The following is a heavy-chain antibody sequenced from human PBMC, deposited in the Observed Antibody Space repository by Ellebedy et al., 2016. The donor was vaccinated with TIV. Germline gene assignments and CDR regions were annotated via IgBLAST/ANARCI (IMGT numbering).Heavy chain of an antibody. CDR1: GFTFGTYS. CDR2: IYSANTT. V-gene: IGHV3-53*01. Sequence: GESLKISCAASGFTFGTYSMNWVRQAPGKGLEWVSVIYSANTTYYADSVKGRFTISRDNSKNILYLEMNSLRAEDTAVYYCARRVGGKAFDLWGQGTMVTVSP. CDR3: ARRVGGKAFDL. D-gene: IGHD1-26*01. J-gene: IGHJ3*01.